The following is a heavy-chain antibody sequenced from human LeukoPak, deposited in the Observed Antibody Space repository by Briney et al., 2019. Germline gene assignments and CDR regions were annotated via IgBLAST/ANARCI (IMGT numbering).Heavy chain of an antibody. D-gene: IGHD6-13*01. CDR3: ARVPRGVAAGYYFDC. CDR1: GYTFTGYY. Sequence: ASVKVSCKASGYTFTGYYMHWVRQAPGQGLEWMGWINPNSSGTNYAQKFQGRVTMTRDTSISTAYMELSRLRSDDMAVYYCARVPRGVAAGYYFDCWGQGILVTVSS. J-gene: IGHJ4*02. CDR2: INPNSSGT. V-gene: IGHV1-2*02.